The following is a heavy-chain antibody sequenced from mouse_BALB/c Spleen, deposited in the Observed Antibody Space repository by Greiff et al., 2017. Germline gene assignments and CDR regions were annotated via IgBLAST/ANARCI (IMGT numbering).Heavy chain of an antibody. CDR1: GFSLTSYG. Sequence: VQLQESGPGLVAPSQSLSITCTVSGFSLTSYGVHWVRQPPGKGLEWLGVIWAGGSTNYNSALMSRLSISTDNSKSQVFLKMNSLQTDDTAMYYCARDRGYYGSRWYFDVWGAGTTVTVSS. J-gene: IGHJ1*01. V-gene: IGHV2-9*02. CDR3: ARDRGYYGSRWYFDV. CDR2: IWAGGST. D-gene: IGHD1-1*01.